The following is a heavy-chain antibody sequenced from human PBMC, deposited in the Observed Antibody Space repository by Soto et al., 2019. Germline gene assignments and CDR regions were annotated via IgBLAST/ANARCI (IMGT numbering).Heavy chain of an antibody. CDR2: IYSGGST. V-gene: IGHV3-53*04. CDR3: ARGPVDTAMGYYYYGMDG. Sequence: GGSLRLSCAASGFTVSSNYMSWVRQAPGKGLEWVSVIYSGGSTYYADSVKGRFTISRHNSKNTLYLQMNSLRAEDTAVYYCARGPVDTAMGYYYYGMDGWGQGTTVTVSS. CDR1: GFTVSSNY. D-gene: IGHD5-18*01. J-gene: IGHJ6*02.